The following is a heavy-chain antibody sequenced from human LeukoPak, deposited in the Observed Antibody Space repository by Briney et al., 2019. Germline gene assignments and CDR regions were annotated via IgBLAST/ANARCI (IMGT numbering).Heavy chain of an antibody. CDR1: GFTFSGFW. CDR2: ISWNSGSI. CDR3: ATYSSSHDAFDI. V-gene: IGHV3-9*01. D-gene: IGHD6-13*01. J-gene: IGHJ3*02. Sequence: GGSLRLSCAASGFTFSGFWMHWLRQAPGKGLVWVSGISWNSGSIGYADSVKGRFTISRDNAKNSLYLQMNSLGAEDTAMYYCATYSSSHDAFDIWGQGTVVTVSS.